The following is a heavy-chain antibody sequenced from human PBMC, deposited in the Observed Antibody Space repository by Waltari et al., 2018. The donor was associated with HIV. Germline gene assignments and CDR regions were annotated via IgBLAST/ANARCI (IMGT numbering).Heavy chain of an antibody. D-gene: IGHD3-22*01. CDR2: IYYSGRT. V-gene: IGHV4-39*01. J-gene: IGHJ4*02. CDR1: GGSITSGSYY. CDR3: ARHHSSGYLGFDY. Sequence: QLQLQESGPGLVKPSETLSLTCTVSGGSITSGSYYWGWIRQPPGKGLEWIGSIYYSGRTYHNPSLKSRVTISVDTSKNQFSLKLSSVTAADTAVYCCARHHSSGYLGFDYWGQGTLVTVSS.